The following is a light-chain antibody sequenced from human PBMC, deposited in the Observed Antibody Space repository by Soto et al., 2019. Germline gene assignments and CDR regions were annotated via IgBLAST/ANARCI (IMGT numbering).Light chain of an antibody. V-gene: IGKV3-20*01. Sequence: EVVLTQSPGTLSLSPGERATLSCRASQSVSGSDLAWYQQKPGQAPRLLISGVSNRATGTPDRFSGSGSGTDFTLTISSLEPEDFAVFYCPQYGISPPTFGPGTKVDIK. CDR3: PQYGISPPT. J-gene: IGKJ1*01. CDR1: QSVSGSD. CDR2: GVS.